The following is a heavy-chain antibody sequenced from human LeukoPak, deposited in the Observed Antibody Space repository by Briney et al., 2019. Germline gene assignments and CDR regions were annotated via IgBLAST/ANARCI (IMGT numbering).Heavy chain of an antibody. CDR3: ARERPNDYGFDP. CDR1: GYTFTSYG. J-gene: IGHJ5*02. CDR2: ISAYNGNP. D-gene: IGHD4-17*01. V-gene: IGHV1-18*01. Sequence: GASVKVSCKASGYTFTSYGISWVRQGPGQGLEWMGWISAYNGNPTYAQKLQGRVTVTTDTSTSTAYMELRSLRSDDTAVYYCARERPNDYGFDPWGQGTLVTVSS.